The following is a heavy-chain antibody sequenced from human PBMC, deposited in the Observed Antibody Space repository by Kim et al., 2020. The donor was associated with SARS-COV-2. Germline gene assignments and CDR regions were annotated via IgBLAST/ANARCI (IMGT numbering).Heavy chain of an antibody. J-gene: IGHJ5*02. Sequence: ASVKVSCKASGYTFTSYAMHWVRQAPGQRLEWMGWINAGNGNTKYSQKFQGRVTITRDTSASTAYMELSSLRSEDTAVYYCARGALRYFDWLLNWFDPWGQGTLVTVSS. V-gene: IGHV1-3*01. D-gene: IGHD3-9*01. CDR3: ARGALRYFDWLLNWFDP. CDR1: GYTFTSYA. CDR2: INAGNGNT.